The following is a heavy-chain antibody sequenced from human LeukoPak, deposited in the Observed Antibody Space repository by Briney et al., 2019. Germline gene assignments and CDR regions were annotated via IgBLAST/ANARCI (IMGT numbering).Heavy chain of an antibody. Sequence: PGGSLRLSCAASGFTFGSYVMSWVRQAPGKGREGISAISGDGGTYYADSVKGRFTISRDNSKNTLYLQMNSLGGEDTALYYCARYCGAASCYSGFDYWGQGTLVTVAS. J-gene: IGHJ4*02. CDR1: GFTFGSYV. D-gene: IGHD2-15*01. CDR3: ARYCGAASCYSGFDY. V-gene: IGHV3-23*01. CDR2: ISGDGGT.